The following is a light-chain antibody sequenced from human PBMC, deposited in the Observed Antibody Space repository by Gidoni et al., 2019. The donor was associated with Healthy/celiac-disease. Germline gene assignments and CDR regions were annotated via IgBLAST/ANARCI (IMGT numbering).Light chain of an antibody. CDR3: SSYTSSSTYWV. Sequence: QSALTQPASVSGSPVRSITISGTGTSSDVGGYNYVSWYQRHPGKAPKLMIYDVSNRPSGVSTRFSGSKSGNTASLTISGLQAEDEADYYCSSYTSSSTYWVFGGGTKLTVL. J-gene: IGLJ3*02. V-gene: IGLV2-14*03. CDR1: SSDVGGYNY. CDR2: DVS.